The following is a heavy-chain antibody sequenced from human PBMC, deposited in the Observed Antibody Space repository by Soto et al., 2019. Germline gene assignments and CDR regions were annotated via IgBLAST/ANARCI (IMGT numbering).Heavy chain of an antibody. CDR3: ARGTSVVPAAKKAFDY. D-gene: IGHD2-2*01. CDR1: GGSFSGYY. CDR2: INHSGST. V-gene: IGHV4-34*01. J-gene: IGHJ4*02. Sequence: PSETLSLTCAVYGGSFSGYYLSWIHQPPGKGLEWIGEINHSGSTNYNPSLKSRVTISVDTSKNQFSLKLSSVTAADTAVYYCARGTSVVPAAKKAFDYWGQGTLVTVSS.